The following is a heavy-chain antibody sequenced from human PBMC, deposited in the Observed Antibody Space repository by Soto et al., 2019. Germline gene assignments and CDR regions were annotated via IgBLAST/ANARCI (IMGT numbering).Heavy chain of an antibody. J-gene: IGHJ4*02. CDR2: INPNSGGT. CDR1: GYTFTGYY. CDR3: ARDGGYSGYDLDY. D-gene: IGHD5-12*01. Sequence: ASVKVSCKASGYTFTGYYMHWVRQAPGQGLEWMGWINPNSGGTNYAQKFQGRVTMTRDTSISTAYMELSRLRSDDTTVYYCARDGGYSGYDLDYWGQGTLVTVCS. V-gene: IGHV1-2*02.